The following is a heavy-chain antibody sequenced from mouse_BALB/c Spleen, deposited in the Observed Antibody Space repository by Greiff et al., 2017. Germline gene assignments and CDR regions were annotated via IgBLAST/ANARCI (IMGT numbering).Heavy chain of an antibody. D-gene: IGHD2-2*01. CDR1: GYTFTDYA. Sequence: QVQLKESGAELVRPGVSVKISCKGSGYTFTDYAMHWVKQSHAKSLEWIGVISTYYGDASYNQKFKGKATMTVDKSSSTAYMELARLTSEDSAIYYCSREGYGYYFDYWGQGTTLTVSS. V-gene: IGHV1S137*01. CDR2: ISTYYGDA. CDR3: SREGYGYYFDY. J-gene: IGHJ2*01.